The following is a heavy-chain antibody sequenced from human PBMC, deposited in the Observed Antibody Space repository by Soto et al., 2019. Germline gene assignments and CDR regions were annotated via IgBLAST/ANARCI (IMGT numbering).Heavy chain of an antibody. Sequence: GGSLRLSCAASGFTFSSYGMHWVRQAPGKGLEWVAVISYDGSNKYYADSVKGRFTISRDNSKNTLYLQMNSLRAEDTAVYYCANVPATYSSSWYLWRDYWGQGTLVTVSS. J-gene: IGHJ4*02. V-gene: IGHV3-30*18. CDR2: ISYDGSNK. CDR1: GFTFSSYG. CDR3: ANVPATYSSSWYLWRDY. D-gene: IGHD6-13*01.